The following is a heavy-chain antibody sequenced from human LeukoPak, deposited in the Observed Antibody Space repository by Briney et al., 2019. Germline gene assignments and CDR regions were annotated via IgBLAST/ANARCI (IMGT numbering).Heavy chain of an antibody. CDR3: ARESGRAAGPEGGIYY. Sequence: SETLSLTCTVSGGSISSYYWSWIRQPPGKGLEWIGYIYYSGSTNYNPSLKSRVTISVDTSKNQFSLKLSSVTAADTAVYYCARESGRAAGPEGGIYYWGQGTLVTVSS. D-gene: IGHD6-13*01. J-gene: IGHJ4*02. CDR2: IYYSGST. V-gene: IGHV4-59*01. CDR1: GGSISSYY.